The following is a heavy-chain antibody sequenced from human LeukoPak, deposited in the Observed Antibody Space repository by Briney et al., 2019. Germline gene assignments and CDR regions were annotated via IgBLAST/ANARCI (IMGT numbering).Heavy chain of an antibody. Sequence: SETLSLTCAVCGGSFSGYYWSLIRQPPGKGLEWIGEINHSGSTNYNPSLKSRVTISVDTSKNQFSLKLSSVTAADTAVYYCARRYGSGSYYEDYWGQGTLVTVSS. V-gene: IGHV4-34*01. J-gene: IGHJ4*02. CDR1: GGSFSGYY. CDR3: ARRYGSGSYYEDY. CDR2: INHSGST. D-gene: IGHD3-10*01.